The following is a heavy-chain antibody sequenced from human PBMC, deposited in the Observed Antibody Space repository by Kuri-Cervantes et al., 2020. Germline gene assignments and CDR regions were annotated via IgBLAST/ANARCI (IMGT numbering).Heavy chain of an antibody. Sequence: SETLSLTCAVYGGSFSGYSWSWIRQPPGKGLEWIGEINHSGSTNYNPSLKSRVTISVDTSKNQFSLKLSSVTAADTAVYYCARGSSPGIAVAGPEGGYYFDYWGQGTLVTVSS. D-gene: IGHD6-19*01. CDR2: INHSGST. CDR1: GGSFSGYS. V-gene: IGHV4-34*01. J-gene: IGHJ4*02. CDR3: ARGSSPGIAVAGPEGGYYFDY.